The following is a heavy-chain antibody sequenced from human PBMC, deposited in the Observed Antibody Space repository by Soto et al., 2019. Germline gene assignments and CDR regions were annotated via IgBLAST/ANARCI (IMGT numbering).Heavy chain of an antibody. J-gene: IGHJ4*02. CDR2: ISSSDSII. CDR3: ARDLGYYDSSGYFDY. V-gene: IGHV3-11*01. D-gene: IGHD3-22*01. CDR1: GFTFSDYY. Sequence: PVGSLRLSCAASGFTFSDYYMSWIRQAPGKGLEWVSYISSSDSIIYYADSVKGRFTISRDNAKNSLYLQMNSLRAEDTAVYYCARDLGYYDSSGYFDYWGQGTLVTVS.